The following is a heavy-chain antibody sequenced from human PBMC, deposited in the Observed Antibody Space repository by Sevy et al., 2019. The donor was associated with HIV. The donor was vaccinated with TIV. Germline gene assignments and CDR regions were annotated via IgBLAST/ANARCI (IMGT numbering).Heavy chain of an antibody. V-gene: IGHV3-30*18. D-gene: IGHD3-10*01. CDR1: GFTFSSYG. CDR3: AKDPIWFGELLRPGHDAFDI. Sequence: GGSLRLSCAASGFTFSSYGMHWVRQAPGKGLEWVAVISYDGSNKYYADSVKGRFTLPRDNSKNTLYLQLNSLRAEDTAVYYCAKDPIWFGELLRPGHDAFDIWGQGTMVTVSS. J-gene: IGHJ3*02. CDR2: ISYDGSNK.